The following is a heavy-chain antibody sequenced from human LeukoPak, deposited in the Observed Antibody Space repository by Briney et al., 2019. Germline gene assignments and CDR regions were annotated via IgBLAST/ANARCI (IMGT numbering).Heavy chain of an antibody. CDR1: GFTFSSHS. CDR3: ARGRREHGLDY. J-gene: IGHJ4*02. Sequence: GGSPRLSCAASGFTFSSHSMNWVRQAPGKGLEWVSSISSGSSYIFYADSVKGRFTISRDNAKNALYLQMNSLRAEDTAVYYCARGRREHGLDYWGQGTLVTVSS. CDR2: ISSGSSYI. V-gene: IGHV3-21*01. D-gene: IGHD1-26*01.